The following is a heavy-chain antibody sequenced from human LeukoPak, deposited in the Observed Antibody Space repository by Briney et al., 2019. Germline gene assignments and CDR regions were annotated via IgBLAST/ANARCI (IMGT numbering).Heavy chain of an antibody. CDR3: ARGLRGDHFDF. CDR1: GLTFSNYW. J-gene: IGHJ4*02. Sequence: GGSLRLSCAASGLTFSNYWMTWVCQAPGKGLEWVANIKQDGNEKYYVDSVKGRFTISRDSAESSLYLQMNSLRAEDTAVYYCARGLRGDHFDFWGQGTLVTVSS. CDR2: IKQDGNEK. D-gene: IGHD6-25*01. V-gene: IGHV3-7*05.